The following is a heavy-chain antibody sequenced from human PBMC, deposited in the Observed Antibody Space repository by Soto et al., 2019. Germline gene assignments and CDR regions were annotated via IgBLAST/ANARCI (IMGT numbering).Heavy chain of an antibody. Sequence: QVQLVQSGAEVKKPGSSVKVSCKASGGTFSSYAISWVRQAPGQGLEWMGGIIPIFGTANYAQKFQGRVTIXEDRSXXTAYMELGSLRSEDTAVYYCARVRGIRGYYYGMDVWGQGTTVTVSS. J-gene: IGHJ6*02. V-gene: IGHV1-69*14. D-gene: IGHD3-16*01. CDR2: IIPIFGTA. CDR1: GGTFSSYA. CDR3: ARVRGIRGYYYGMDV.